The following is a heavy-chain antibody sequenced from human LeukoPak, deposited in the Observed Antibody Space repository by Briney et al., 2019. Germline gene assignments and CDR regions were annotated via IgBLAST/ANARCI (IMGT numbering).Heavy chain of an antibody. D-gene: IGHD2-15*01. CDR2: MNPNSGNT. CDR3: ARVRASKYCSGGSCHYYYGMDV. CDR1: GYTFTSYD. Sequence: ASVKVSCKASGYTFTSYDINWVRQATGQGLEWMGWMNPNSGNTGYAQKFQGRVTMTRNTSISTAYVELSSLRSEDTAVYYCARVRASKYCSGGSCHYYYGMDVWGQGTTVTVSS. J-gene: IGHJ6*02. V-gene: IGHV1-8*01.